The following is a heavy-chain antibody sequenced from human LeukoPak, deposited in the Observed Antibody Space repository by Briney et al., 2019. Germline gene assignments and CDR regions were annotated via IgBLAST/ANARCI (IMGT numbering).Heavy chain of an antibody. J-gene: IGHJ5*02. V-gene: IGHV4-38-2*02. D-gene: IGHD3-3*01. CDR1: GYSISSGYY. CDR3: ARGWTTIFGVVPHWFDP. CDR2: IYHSGST. Sequence: SETLSLTCTVSGYSISSGYYWGWIRQPPGKGLEWIGGIYHSGSTYYNPSLKSRVTISVDRSKNQFSLKLSSVTAADTAVYYCARGWTTIFGVVPHWFDPWGQGTLVTVSS.